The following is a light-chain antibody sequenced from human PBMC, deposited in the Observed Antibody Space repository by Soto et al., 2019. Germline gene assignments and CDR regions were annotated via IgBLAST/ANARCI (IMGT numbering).Light chain of an antibody. CDR1: QGVGDR. V-gene: IGKV1-17*01. CDR3: LQHNSFPFA. Sequence: DIQVTQSPSSLSASVGDRVTITCRASQGVGDRLGWYQQKPGNAPKRLIYATSNLESGVPSRFSGSGSGTEFTLTISSLQPEDLATYYCLQHNSFPFAVGPGTKVDFK. J-gene: IGKJ3*01. CDR2: ATS.